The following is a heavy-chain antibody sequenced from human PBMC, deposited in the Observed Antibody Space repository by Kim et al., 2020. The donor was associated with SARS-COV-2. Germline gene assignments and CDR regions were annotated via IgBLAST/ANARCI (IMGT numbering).Heavy chain of an antibody. CDR2: INHSGST. CDR1: GGSFRGYY. CDR3: GTSPSASYLYGMDV. Sequence: SETLSLTCAVYGGSFRGYYWSWIRQPPGKGLEWVGEINHSGSTNYKQSLTSRVTISVDTSKKQYSLKLRHVTAADTAVYYCGTSPSASYLYGMDVWRQGT. J-gene: IGHJ6*02. V-gene: IGHV4-34*01.